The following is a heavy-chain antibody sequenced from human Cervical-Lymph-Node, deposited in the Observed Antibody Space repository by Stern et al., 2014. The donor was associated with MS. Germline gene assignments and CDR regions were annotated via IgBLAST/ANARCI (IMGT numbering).Heavy chain of an antibody. CDR2: SYWDDQK. Sequence: ESGPALVKPTQTLTLTCTFSGFSLSTSGLGVGWISQPPGEALEWLAYSYWDDQKRYSPSLKSRLTITKDTSKKQVVLTLTNVDPVDTATYYCAHRTAGPFDYWGQGTLVTVSS. CDR1: GFSLSTSGLG. CDR3: AHRTAGPFDY. V-gene: IGHV2-5*02. J-gene: IGHJ4*02.